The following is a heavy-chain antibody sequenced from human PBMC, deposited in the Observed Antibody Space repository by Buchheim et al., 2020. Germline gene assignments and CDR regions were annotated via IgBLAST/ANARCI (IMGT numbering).Heavy chain of an antibody. D-gene: IGHD3-22*01. CDR3: ARDQGSSGYIYWYFDL. V-gene: IGHV3-30-3*01. CDR1: GFTFSSYA. Sequence: QVQLVESGGGVVQPGRSLRLSCAASGFTFSSYAMHWVRQAPGKGLEWVAVISYDGSNKYYADSVKGRFTISRDNSKNTLYLQMNSLRAEDTAVYYCARDQGSSGYIYWYFDLWGRGTL. J-gene: IGHJ2*01. CDR2: ISYDGSNK.